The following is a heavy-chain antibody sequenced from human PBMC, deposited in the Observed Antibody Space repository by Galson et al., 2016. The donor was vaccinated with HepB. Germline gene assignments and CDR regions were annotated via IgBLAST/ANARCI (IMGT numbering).Heavy chain of an antibody. CDR3: ARDDSGGWYGFHYGMDV. V-gene: IGHV4-59*01. Sequence: ETLSLPCTVSGASISGYYLSWIRQPPGKGLECNGYIYYSGRTNYNPALESRVTTSVDTSKNQFSLKLSSVTAADTAVYYCARDDSGGWYGFHYGMDVWGQGTTVTVSS. CDR1: GASISGYY. J-gene: IGHJ6*02. D-gene: IGHD6-19*01. CDR2: IYYSGRT.